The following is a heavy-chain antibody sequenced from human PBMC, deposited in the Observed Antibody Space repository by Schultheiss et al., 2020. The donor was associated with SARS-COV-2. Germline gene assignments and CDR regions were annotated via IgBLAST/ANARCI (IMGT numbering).Heavy chain of an antibody. CDR2: ISSSGSTI. CDR3: AKGASGYYYDSSGYSRSLDV. V-gene: IGHV3-11*04. D-gene: IGHD3-22*01. Sequence: GGSLRLSCAASGFTFSDYYMSWIRQAPGKGLEWVSYISSSGSTIYYADSVKGRFTISRDNAKNSLYLQMNSLRAEDTAVYYCAKGASGYYYDSSGYSRSLDVWGQGTTVTVSS. J-gene: IGHJ6*02. CDR1: GFTFSDYY.